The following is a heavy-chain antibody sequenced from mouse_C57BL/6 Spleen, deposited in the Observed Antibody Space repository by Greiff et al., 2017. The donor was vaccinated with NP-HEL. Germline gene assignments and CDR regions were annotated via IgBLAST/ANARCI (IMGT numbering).Heavy chain of an antibody. J-gene: IGHJ2*01. CDR1: GYTFTSYW. CDR3: ARNYYSNRLGYFDY. V-gene: IGHV1-64*01. Sequence: QVQLQQPGAELVKPGASVKLSCKASGYTFTSYWMHWVKQRPGQGLEWIGMIHPNSGSTNYNEKFKSKATLTVDKSSSTAYMQLSSLTSEDSAVYYCARNYYSNRLGYFDYWGQGTTLTVSS. D-gene: IGHD2-5*01. CDR2: IHPNSGST.